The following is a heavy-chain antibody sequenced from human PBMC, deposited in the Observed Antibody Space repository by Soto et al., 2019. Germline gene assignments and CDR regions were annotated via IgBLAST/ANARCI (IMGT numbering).Heavy chain of an antibody. J-gene: IGHJ6*03. CDR1: GFTFSSYG. D-gene: IGHD1-1*01. CDR2: ISSSSSYI. Sequence: GGSLRLSCAASGFTFSSYGMHWVRQAPGKGLEWVSSISSSSSYIYYADSVKGRFAISRDNAKNSLYLQMDSLRVEDTAVYYCARGLEEGGFYYYYYMDVWGKGTSVTVSS. CDR3: ARGLEEGGFYYYYYMDV. V-gene: IGHV3-21*01.